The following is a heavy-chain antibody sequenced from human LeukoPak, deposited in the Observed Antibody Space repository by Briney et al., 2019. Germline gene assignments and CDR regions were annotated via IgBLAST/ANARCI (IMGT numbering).Heavy chain of an antibody. J-gene: IGHJ4*02. CDR3: AREIPMSGGASDF. Sequence: ASVKVSCKASGYTFTSYGISWVRQAPGQGLEWMGWISAYNGNTKYAQRLQGRVTITTDTSTTTAYVELRSLRSDDTAIFYCAREIPMSGGASDFWGQGTLVTVSS. CDR2: ISAYNGNT. D-gene: IGHD1-26*01. CDR1: GYTFTSYG. V-gene: IGHV1-18*01.